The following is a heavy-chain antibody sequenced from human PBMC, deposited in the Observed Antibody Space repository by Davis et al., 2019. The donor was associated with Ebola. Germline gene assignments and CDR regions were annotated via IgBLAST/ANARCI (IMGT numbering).Heavy chain of an antibody. CDR2: ISGSGYST. CDR3: AKNYYGSGSWHYYYYYGMDV. D-gene: IGHD3-10*01. J-gene: IGHJ6*02. CDR1: GFTFSSYA. Sequence: GGSLRLSCAASGFTFSSYAMSWVRQAPGKGLEWVSAISGSGYSTYYADSVKGRFTISRDNSKNTLYLQMNSLRVEDTAVYYCAKNYYGSGSWHYYYYYGMDVWGQGTTVTVSS. V-gene: IGHV3-23*01.